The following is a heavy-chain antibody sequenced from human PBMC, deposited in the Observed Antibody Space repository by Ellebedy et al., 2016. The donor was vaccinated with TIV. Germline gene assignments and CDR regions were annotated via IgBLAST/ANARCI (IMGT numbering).Heavy chain of an antibody. Sequence: SETLSLXXTVSGYSISSVYYWGWIRQPPGKGLEWIGSIYHSGSTYYNPSLKSRVTISGDTSKNQFSLELSSVTAADTAVYYCTSWGDYGGNRHLDYWGQGTPVTVAS. CDR3: TSWGDYGGNRHLDY. D-gene: IGHD4-23*01. J-gene: IGHJ4*02. CDR2: IYHSGST. V-gene: IGHV4-38-2*02. CDR1: GYSISSVYY.